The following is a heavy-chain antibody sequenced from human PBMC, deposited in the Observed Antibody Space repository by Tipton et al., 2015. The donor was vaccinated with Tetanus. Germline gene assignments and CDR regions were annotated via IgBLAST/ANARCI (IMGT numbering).Heavy chain of an antibody. V-gene: IGHV4-4*07. Sequence: GLVKPSETLSLTCSVSRAPISRYYRSRIRKPAAKGQEWFGHTSNGNTDYSTSLKSRVTLSVDLSKNQFSLQLRAVTAADTAVYYCARRITEGYNRRLDCWGQG. CDR2: TSNGNT. CDR1: RAPISRYY. D-gene: IGHD5-24*01. CDR3: ARRITEGYNRRLDC. J-gene: IGHJ4*02.